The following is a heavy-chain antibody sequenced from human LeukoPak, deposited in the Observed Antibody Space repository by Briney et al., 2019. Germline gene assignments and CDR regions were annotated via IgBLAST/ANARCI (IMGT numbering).Heavy chain of an antibody. D-gene: IGHD2-2*01. CDR3: TSLWYRSSTSCSGFDY. Sequence: PGRSLRLSCTASGFTFGGYAMSWVRQAPGKGLEWVGFIRSKAYGGTTEYAASVKGRFTISRDDSKSIAYLQMNSLKTEDTAVYYCTSLWYRSSTSCSGFDYWGQGTLVTVSS. CDR1: GFTFGGYA. V-gene: IGHV3-49*04. J-gene: IGHJ4*02. CDR2: IRSKAYGGTT.